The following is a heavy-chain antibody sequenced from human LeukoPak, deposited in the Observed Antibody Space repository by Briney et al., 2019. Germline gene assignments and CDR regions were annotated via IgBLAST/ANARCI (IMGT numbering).Heavy chain of an antibody. CDR3: AELGITMIGGV. J-gene: IGHJ6*04. CDR2: TSSDAGT. V-gene: IGHV3-23*01. D-gene: IGHD3-10*02. CDR1: GFPLSSYA. Sequence: GGSLRLSCAVSGFPLSSYAMSWVRQAPGKGLEWVSATSSDAGTYHAASVRGRFTISRDNSKNTLYLQMNSLRAEDTAVYYCAELGITMIGGVWGKGTTVTISS.